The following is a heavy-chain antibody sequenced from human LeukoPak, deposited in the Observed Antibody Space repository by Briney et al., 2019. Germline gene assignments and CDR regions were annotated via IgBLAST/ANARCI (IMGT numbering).Heavy chain of an antibody. V-gene: IGHV1-69*13. CDR3: ARGQTYYDFWGGYRTFDY. CDR2: IIPIFGTA. Sequence: GASVKVSCKASGGTFSSYAISWVRQAPGQGLASMGGIIPIFGTADYAQKFQGRVTITADESTSTAYMELSSLRSEDTAVCYCARGQTYYDFWGGYRTFDYWGQGTLVTVSS. D-gene: IGHD3-3*01. J-gene: IGHJ4*02. CDR1: GGTFSSYA.